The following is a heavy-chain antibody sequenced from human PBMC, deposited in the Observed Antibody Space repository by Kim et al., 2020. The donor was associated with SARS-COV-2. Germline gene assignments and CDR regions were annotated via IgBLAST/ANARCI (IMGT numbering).Heavy chain of an antibody. CDR1: GYSFTSYW. CDR2: IYPGDSDT. Sequence: GESLKISCKGSGYSFTSYWIGWVRQMPGKGLEWMGIIYPGDSDTRYSPSFQGQVTIPADKSISTAYLQWSSLKASDTAMYYCARHRGLVGATSSCYFDYWGQGTLVTVSS. D-gene: IGHD1-26*01. CDR3: ARHRGLVGATSSCYFDY. V-gene: IGHV5-51*01. J-gene: IGHJ4*02.